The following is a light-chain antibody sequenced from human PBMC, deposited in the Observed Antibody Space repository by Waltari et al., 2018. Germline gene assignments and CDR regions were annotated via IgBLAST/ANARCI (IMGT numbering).Light chain of an antibody. CDR3: LQHSDWPRFT. Sequence: DIVLSQSPATLSLSPGERAILSCRASQSVSRYLAWYQQKPGQAPRLLIYDASNMATGIPVRFSGSGSGTDFTLTISSLGPEDFAVYYCLQHSDWPRFTFGPGTKVDIK. CDR2: DAS. V-gene: IGKV3-11*01. J-gene: IGKJ3*01. CDR1: QSVSRY.